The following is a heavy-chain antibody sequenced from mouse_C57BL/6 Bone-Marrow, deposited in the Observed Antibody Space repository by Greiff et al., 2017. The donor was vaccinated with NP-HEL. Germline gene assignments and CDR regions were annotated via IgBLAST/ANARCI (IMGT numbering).Heavy chain of an antibody. V-gene: IGHV5-12*01. Sequence: EVKLVESGGGLVQPGGSLKLSCAASGFPFSAYYMYWVRQTPEKRLEWVAYISNGGGSTYYPDTVKGRFTISRDNAKNTLYLQMSRLKSEDTAMYYCARQTGYWYFDVWGTGTTVTVSS. CDR3: ARQTGYWYFDV. CDR2: ISNGGGST. J-gene: IGHJ1*03. CDR1: GFPFSAYY.